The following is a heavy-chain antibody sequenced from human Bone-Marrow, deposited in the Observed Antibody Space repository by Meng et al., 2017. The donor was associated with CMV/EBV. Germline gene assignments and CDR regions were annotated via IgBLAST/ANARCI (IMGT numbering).Heavy chain of an antibody. V-gene: IGHV3-30*02. Sequence: GESLKISCAASGLTLSSYGIHWVRQAPGKGLEWVAFIRYDGGKKEYVDSVKGRFTISRDNSKNTVNLQMNSLRAEDTAVYYCTKDSGRGGHLWFRGVDYWGQGKLVNVAS. D-gene: IGHD3-10*01. CDR2: IRYDGGKK. CDR3: TKDSGRGGHLWFRGVDY. J-gene: IGHJ4*02. CDR1: GLTLSSYG.